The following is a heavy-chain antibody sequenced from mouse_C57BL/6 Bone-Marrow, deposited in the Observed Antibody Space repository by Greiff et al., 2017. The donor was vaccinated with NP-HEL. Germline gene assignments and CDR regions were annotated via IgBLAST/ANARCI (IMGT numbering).Heavy chain of an antibody. V-gene: IGHV14-3*01. CDR1: GFNIKNTY. CDR2: IDPANGNT. CDR3: ARRGSYVEYFDF. Sequence: EVQLQQSVAELVRPGASVKLSCTASGFNIKNTYMPWVKQRPEQGLEWIGRIDPANGNTKYAPKFQGKATITADTSSNTAYLQLSSLTSEDTAIYYCARRGSYVEYFDFWGTGTTLTVSS. J-gene: IGHJ2*01. D-gene: IGHD1-1*02.